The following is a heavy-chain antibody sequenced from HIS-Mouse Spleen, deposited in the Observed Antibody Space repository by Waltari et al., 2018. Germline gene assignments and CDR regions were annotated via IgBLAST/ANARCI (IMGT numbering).Heavy chain of an antibody. CDR2: HYPGDSAT. CDR1: GYSFTSYW. Sequence: EVQLVQSGAEVKKPGESLKISCKGSGYSFTSYWIGWVRQMPGEGREWMGIHYPGDSATRYSPSFQGQVTISADKSISTAYLQWGSLKASDTAMYYCARRANDITPHYFDYWGQGTLVTVSS. D-gene: IGHD3-10*01. CDR3: ARRANDITPHYFDY. V-gene: IGHV5-51*01. J-gene: IGHJ4*02.